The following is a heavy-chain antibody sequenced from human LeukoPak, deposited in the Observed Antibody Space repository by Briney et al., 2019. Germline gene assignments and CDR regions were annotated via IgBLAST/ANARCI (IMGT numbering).Heavy chain of an antibody. Sequence: SETLSLTCTVSGGPISSSSYYWGWIRQPPGKGLEWIGYIYYSGRTNYNPSLKSRVTISVDTSKNQFSLKLSSVTAADTAVYYCARAFYPGYYSYMAVWGKGTTVTVSS. CDR3: ARAFYPGYYSYMAV. CDR1: GGPISSSSYY. D-gene: IGHD3-3*02. CDR2: IYYSGRT. J-gene: IGHJ6*03. V-gene: IGHV4-61*05.